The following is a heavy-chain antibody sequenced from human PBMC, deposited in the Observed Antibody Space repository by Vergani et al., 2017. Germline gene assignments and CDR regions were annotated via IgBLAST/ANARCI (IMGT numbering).Heavy chain of an antibody. CDR1: GFTFSSYS. D-gene: IGHD2-2*01. V-gene: IGHV3-21*01. CDR3: ARGWYCSSTSCYQGVMDV. Sequence: EVQLVESGGGPVKPGGSLRLSCAASGFTFSSYSMNWVRQAPGKGLEWVSSISSSSSYIYYADSVKGRFTISRDNAKNSLYLQMNSLRAEDTAVYYCARGWYCSSTSCYQGVMDVWGKGTTVTVSS. J-gene: IGHJ6*03. CDR2: ISSSSSYI.